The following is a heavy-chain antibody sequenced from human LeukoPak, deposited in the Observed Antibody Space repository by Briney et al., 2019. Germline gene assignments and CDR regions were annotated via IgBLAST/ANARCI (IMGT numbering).Heavy chain of an antibody. V-gene: IGHV4-4*07. CDR2: IYTSGST. Sequence: NPSETLSLTCTVSGGSISSYYWSWIRQPAGKGLEWIGRIYTSGSTNYNPSLKSRVTMSVDTSKNQFSLKLSPVTAADTAVYYCARGPGLRFLEWLLPRGAFDIWGQGTMVTVSS. CDR1: GGSISSYY. J-gene: IGHJ3*02. D-gene: IGHD3-3*01. CDR3: ARGPGLRFLEWLLPRGAFDI.